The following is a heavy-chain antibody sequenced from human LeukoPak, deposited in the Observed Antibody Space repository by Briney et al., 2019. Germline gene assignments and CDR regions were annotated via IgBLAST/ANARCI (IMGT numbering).Heavy chain of an antibody. J-gene: IGHJ4*02. CDR2: ISGSGGST. Sequence: GGSLRLSCAASGFTFSSYAMSWVRQAPGKGLEWVSAISGSGGSTYYADSVRGRFTISRDNSKNTLYLQMNSLRAEDTAVYYCAKGLRTTIAAAGTHFDYWGQGTLVTVSS. V-gene: IGHV3-23*01. CDR3: AKGLRTTIAAAGTHFDY. CDR1: GFTFSSYA. D-gene: IGHD6-13*01.